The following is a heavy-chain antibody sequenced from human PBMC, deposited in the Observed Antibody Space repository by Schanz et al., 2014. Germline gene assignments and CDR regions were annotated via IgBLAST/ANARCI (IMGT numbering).Heavy chain of an antibody. CDR1: GFTFRNYG. CDR3: AKDHPSSGWPAFDV. CDR2: ISGSGGST. V-gene: IGHV3-23*01. Sequence: EVQLLESGGTVVQPGGSLRVSCAASGFTFRNYGMSWVRQAPGQGLEWVSAISGSGGSTYYADSVKGRFTISRDNAKKSLYLQMNSLRADDSAIYYCAKDHPSSGWPAFDVWGQGTQVTVSS. D-gene: IGHD6-19*01. J-gene: IGHJ4*02.